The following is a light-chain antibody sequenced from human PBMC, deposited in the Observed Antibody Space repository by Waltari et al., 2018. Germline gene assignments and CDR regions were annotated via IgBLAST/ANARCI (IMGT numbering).Light chain of an antibody. CDR3: LISFGGAEEI. V-gene: IGLV7-46*01. CDR2: ATS. CDR1: TEPVTRGHN. Sequence: QAVVTQEPSLTVSPGGTVTTTCASSTEPVTRGHNHYWFQQKPGQAPRTLIYATSNKHSWTPVRFSGSLLGGKAALTLSGAQPEDEADYYCLISFGGAEEIFGGGTKLTVL. J-gene: IGLJ2*01.